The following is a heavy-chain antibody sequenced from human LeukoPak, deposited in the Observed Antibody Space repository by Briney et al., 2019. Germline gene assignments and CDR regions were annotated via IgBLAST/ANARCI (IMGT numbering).Heavy chain of an antibody. D-gene: IGHD3-10*01. Sequence: SQTLSLTCTVSGGSISSGDYYWSWLRQPPGKGLEWIGYIYYSGSTYYNPSLKSRVTISVDTSKNQFSLKLSSVTAADTAAYYCASTYGSGSYFDYWGQGTLVTVSS. CDR2: IYYSGST. V-gene: IGHV4-30-4*01. CDR1: GGSISSGDYY. J-gene: IGHJ4*02. CDR3: ASTYGSGSYFDY.